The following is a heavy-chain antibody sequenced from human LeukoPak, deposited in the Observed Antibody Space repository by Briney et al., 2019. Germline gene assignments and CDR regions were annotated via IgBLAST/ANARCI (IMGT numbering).Heavy chain of an antibody. V-gene: IGHV3-7*01. D-gene: IGHD3-22*01. CDR3: ARGRFHLDSSGYSSFYH. Sequence: PGGSLRLSCAASGFTFSSYCMSWVRQAPGRGLEWVANIKQDGSEKYYVDSVKGRFTISRDNAQNSLFLQMSSLRAEDTAVYYCARGRFHLDSSGYSSFYHWGQGTLVTVSS. CDR1: GFTFSSYC. CDR2: IKQDGSEK. J-gene: IGHJ4*02.